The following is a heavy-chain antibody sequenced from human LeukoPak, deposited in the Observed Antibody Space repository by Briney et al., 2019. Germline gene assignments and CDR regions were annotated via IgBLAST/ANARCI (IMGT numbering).Heavy chain of an antibody. V-gene: IGHV4-61*02. Sequence: SETLSLTCTVSGGSISSGNYYWTWIRQPAGKGLEWIGRIFASGSTNYNPSFKSRVTISVDTSKNHFSLKLNSVTAADTAVYYCATELYVTFFYDARFEIWGQGTLVTVSS. CDR3: ATELYVTFFYDARFEI. CDR2: IFASGST. J-gene: IGHJ3*02. D-gene: IGHD4/OR15-4a*01. CDR1: GGSISSGNYY.